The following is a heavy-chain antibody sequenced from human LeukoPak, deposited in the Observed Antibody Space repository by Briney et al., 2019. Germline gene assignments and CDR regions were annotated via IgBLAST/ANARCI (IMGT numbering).Heavy chain of an antibody. CDR3: AGRGSYYDY. V-gene: IGHV3-30-3*01. CDR2: ISYDGSNK. D-gene: IGHD1-26*01. J-gene: IGHJ4*02. Sequence: RXAPGKXLEWVAVISYDGSNKYYADSVKGRFTISRDNSKNTLYLQMNSLRAEDTAVYYCAGRGSYYDYWGQGTLVTVSS.